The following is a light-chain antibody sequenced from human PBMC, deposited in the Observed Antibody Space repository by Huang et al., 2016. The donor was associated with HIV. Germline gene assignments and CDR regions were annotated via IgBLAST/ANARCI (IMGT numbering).Light chain of an antibody. Sequence: AIQMTQSPSSLSASTGDRITIACRASQDISTFLAWYQQKPGKPPKLLIHTASLLESGVPSRFNASGFGTDFTLTVTCLQSEDFASYYCQQYYSHSSFGPGTKV. J-gene: IGKJ3*01. CDR3: QQYYSHSS. CDR1: QDISTF. CDR2: TAS. V-gene: IGKV1-8*01.